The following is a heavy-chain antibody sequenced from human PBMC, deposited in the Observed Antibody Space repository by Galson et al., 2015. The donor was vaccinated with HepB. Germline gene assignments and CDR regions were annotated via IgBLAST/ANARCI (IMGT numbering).Heavy chain of an antibody. Sequence: SLRLSCAASGFTFSNAWMSWVRQAPGKGLEWVGRIKSKTDGGTTDYAAPVKGRFTISRDDSKNTLYLQMNSLKTEDTAVYYCTTGLYDYVWGSYPLSGGYSGMDVWGQGTTVTVSS. D-gene: IGHD3-16*02. CDR1: GFTFSNAW. J-gene: IGHJ6*02. CDR3: TTGLYDYVWGSYPLSGGYSGMDV. V-gene: IGHV3-15*01. CDR2: IKSKTDGGTT.